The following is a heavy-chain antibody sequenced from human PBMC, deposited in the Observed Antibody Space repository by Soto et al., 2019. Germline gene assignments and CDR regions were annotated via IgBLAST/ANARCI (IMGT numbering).Heavy chain of an antibody. CDR3: ARDLGSYIRYGMDV. D-gene: IGHD1-26*01. J-gene: IGHJ6*02. V-gene: IGHV1-2*04. CDR1: GYTFTGYY. Sequence: ASVKVSCKASGYTFTGYYMHWVRQAPGQGLEWMGWINPNSGGTNYAQKFQGWVTMTRDTSISTAYMELSRLRSDDTAVYYCARDLGSYIRYGMDVWGQGTTVTVS. CDR2: INPNSGGT.